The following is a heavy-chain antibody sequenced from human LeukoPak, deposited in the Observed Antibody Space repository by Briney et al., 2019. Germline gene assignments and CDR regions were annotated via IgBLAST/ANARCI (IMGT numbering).Heavy chain of an antibody. J-gene: IGHJ5*02. Sequence: SGPTLVKPTQTLTLTCTFSGFSLRTSGVGVGWIRQPPGKALEWLALIYWDNDKRYSPSLKSRLTITKDTSKNQVVLRMTNMDPVDTATYYCAHIRGDGYNYGGFDPWGQGTLVTVSS. V-gene: IGHV2-5*02. CDR2: IYWDNDK. CDR1: GFSLRTSGVG. D-gene: IGHD5-24*01. CDR3: AHIRGDGYNYGGFDP.